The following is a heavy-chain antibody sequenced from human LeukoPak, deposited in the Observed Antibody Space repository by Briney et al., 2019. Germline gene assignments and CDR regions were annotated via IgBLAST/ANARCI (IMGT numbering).Heavy chain of an antibody. V-gene: IGHV4-61*01. CDR1: GGSVSSGSYY. CDR3: ATYYYDSSGYWGARPFDC. CDR2: IYYSGST. Sequence: SETLSLTCTVSGGSVSSGSYYWSWLRQPPGKGLEWIGYIYYSGSTNYNSSLKSRVTISVDTSKNQFSLKLSSVTAADTAVYYCATYYYDSSGYWGARPFDCWGQGTLVTVSS. J-gene: IGHJ4*02. D-gene: IGHD3-22*01.